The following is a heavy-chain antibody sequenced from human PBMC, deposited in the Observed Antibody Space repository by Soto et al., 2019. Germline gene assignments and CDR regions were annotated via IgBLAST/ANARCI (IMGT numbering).Heavy chain of an antibody. Sequence: QVQLVEAGGGVVQPGRSLRLSCAASGFSFSNYAIHWVRQAPGKGLEWVAAILCDESNKYSADSVKGRFTISRDNAKNTMYLQMNSLRSEDTAVYYCATTATAVCDDAFDVWGQGTMVTVSS. CDR2: ILCDESNK. CDR1: GFSFSNYA. D-gene: IGHD5-18*01. J-gene: IGHJ3*01. V-gene: IGHV3-30-3*01. CDR3: ATTATAVCDDAFDV.